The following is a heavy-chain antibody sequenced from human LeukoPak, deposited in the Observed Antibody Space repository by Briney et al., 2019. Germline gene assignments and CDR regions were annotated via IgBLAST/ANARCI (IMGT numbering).Heavy chain of an antibody. CDR2: IYYSGST. CDR3: ARFIAAMYYFDY. CDR1: GGSISSSSYY. J-gene: IGHJ4*02. Sequence: KTSETLSLTCTVSGGSISSSSYYWGWIRQPPGKGLEWIGSIYYSGSTYYNPSLKSRVTISVDTSKNQFSLKLSSVTAADTAVYYCARFIAAMYYFDYWGQGTLVTVSS. D-gene: IGHD6-13*01. V-gene: IGHV4-39*01.